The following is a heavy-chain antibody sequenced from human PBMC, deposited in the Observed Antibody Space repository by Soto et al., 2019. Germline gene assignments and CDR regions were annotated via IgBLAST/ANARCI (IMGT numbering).Heavy chain of an antibody. V-gene: IGHV4-31*01. J-gene: IGHJ4*02. CDR2: INDSGST. Sequence: QVQLQESGPGLVKPSQALSLTCTVSGGSISSGSYYWSWIRQHPGKGLEWIGYINDSGSTYYNPTLKSHVTMPVDTSKNQFSLKLSSVTAADTAVYYCARDLARDTALGYCGQGTLVTVSS. CDR3: ARDLARDTALGY. D-gene: IGHD2-21*02. CDR1: GGSISSGSYY.